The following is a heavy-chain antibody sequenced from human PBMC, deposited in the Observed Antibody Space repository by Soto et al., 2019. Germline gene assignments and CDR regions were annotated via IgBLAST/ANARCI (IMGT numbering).Heavy chain of an antibody. J-gene: IGHJ6*02. Sequence: EVQLVESGGGLVQPGRSLRLSCAASGFTFDDYAMHWVRQAPGKGLEWVSGISWNSGSIGYADSVKGRFTISRDNAKNSLYLQMNSLRAEDTALYYCAKDISGAGHYYYGMDVWGQGTTVTVSS. CDR1: GFTFDDYA. CDR3: AKDISGAGHYYYGMDV. CDR2: ISWNSGSI. V-gene: IGHV3-9*01. D-gene: IGHD3-10*01.